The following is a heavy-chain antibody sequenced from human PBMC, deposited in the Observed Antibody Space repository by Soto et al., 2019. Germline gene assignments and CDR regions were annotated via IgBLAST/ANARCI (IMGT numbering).Heavy chain of an antibody. J-gene: IGHJ4*02. V-gene: IGHV4-4*02. D-gene: IGHD2-2*01. Sequence: QVQLQASGPGLVKPSGTLSLTCTVSGDSVSSNNWWNWVRQSPGKGLDWIGDTHPTGNSHYHPSLKCRVTISVDTPKHQFSLLPTSVSAADSAVYFCARVRAGCSSASCVLDDWGRGTLVTVSS. CDR2: THPTGNS. CDR3: ARVRAGCSSASCVLDD. CDR1: GDSVSSNNW.